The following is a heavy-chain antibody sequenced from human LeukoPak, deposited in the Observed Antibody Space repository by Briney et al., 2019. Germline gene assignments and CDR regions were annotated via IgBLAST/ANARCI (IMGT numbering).Heavy chain of an antibody. CDR1: GFTYSSYA. Sequence: GGYLRLSCAASGFTYSSYAMSWVRQAPGKGLEWVSAISGSGGSTYYADSVRGRFTISRDNSKNTLDLQMNSMRAEDTVVYYFAKSGPDDYEYYSASSGLFDYWGQGTLVTVS. D-gene: IGHD3-22*01. J-gene: IGHJ4*02. CDR3: AKSGPDDYEYYSASSGLFDY. CDR2: ISGSGGST. V-gene: IGHV3-23*01.